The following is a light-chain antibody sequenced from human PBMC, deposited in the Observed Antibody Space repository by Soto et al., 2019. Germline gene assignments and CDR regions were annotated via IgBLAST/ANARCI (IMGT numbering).Light chain of an antibody. CDR1: QGISSY. CDR2: AAS. J-gene: IGKJ1*01. Sequence: AIRMTQSPSSFSPSTGDRVTITCRASQGISSYLAWYQQKPGKAPKLLIYAASTLQSGVPSRFSGSGSGTDFTLTISCLQSEDFATYYCQQYYSYPPTFGQGTKV. V-gene: IGKV1-8*01. CDR3: QQYYSYPPT.